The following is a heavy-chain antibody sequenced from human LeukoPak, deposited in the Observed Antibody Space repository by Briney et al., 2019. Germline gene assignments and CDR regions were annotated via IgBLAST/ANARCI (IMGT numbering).Heavy chain of an antibody. CDR3: ARLRGSSSSWGMRFYYYMDV. CDR1: GGSISSSNW. D-gene: IGHD6-13*01. V-gene: IGHV4-4*02. J-gene: IGHJ6*03. Sequence: SGTLSLTCAVSGGSISSSNWWSWVRQPPGKGLEWIGEINHSGSTNYNPSLKSRVTISVDTSKNQFSLKLSSVTAADTAVYYCARLRGSSSSWGMRFYYYMDVWGKGTTVTVSS. CDR2: INHSGST.